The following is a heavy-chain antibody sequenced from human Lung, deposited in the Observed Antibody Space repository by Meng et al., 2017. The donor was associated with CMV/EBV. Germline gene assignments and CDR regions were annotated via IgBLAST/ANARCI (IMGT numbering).Heavy chain of an antibody. CDR1: GGSISSYY. D-gene: IGHD2-2*01. V-gene: IGHV4-59*01. CDR2: IYYSRRT. Sequence: CPVSGGSISSYYWNWIRQPPGKGLEWIGYIYYSRRTNYNPSLKSRVTISADMSKNQFSLKLSSVTAADTAAYYCARDTKYQGLFDIWGQGTMVTVSS. J-gene: IGHJ3*02. CDR3: ARDTKYQGLFDI.